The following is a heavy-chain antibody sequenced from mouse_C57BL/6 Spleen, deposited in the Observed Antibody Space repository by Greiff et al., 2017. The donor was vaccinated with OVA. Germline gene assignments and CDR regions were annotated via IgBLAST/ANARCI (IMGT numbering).Heavy chain of an antibody. CDR2: IWGVGST. CDR1: GFSLTSYG. Sequence: VQRVESGPGLVAPSQSLSITCTVSGFSLTSYGVDWVRQSPGKGLEWLGVIWGVGSTNYNSALKSRLSISKDNSKSQVFLKMNSLQTDDTAMYYCARVYDYVEDYAMDYRGQGTSVTVSS. D-gene: IGHD2-4*01. J-gene: IGHJ4*01. CDR3: ARVYDYVEDYAMDY. V-gene: IGHV2-6*01.